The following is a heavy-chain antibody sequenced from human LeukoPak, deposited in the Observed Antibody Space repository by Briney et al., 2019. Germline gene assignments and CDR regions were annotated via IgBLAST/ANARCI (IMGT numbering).Heavy chain of an antibody. CDR2: ISSSSSTI. Sequence: GGSLRLSCAASGFTFNNYAMNWVRQAPGKGLEWVSYISSSSSTIYYADSVKGRFTISRDNAKNSLYLQMNSLRDEDTAVYYCAREGLGWELPPFDFDYWGQGTLVTVSS. CDR1: GFTFNNYA. CDR3: AREGLGWELPPFDFDY. D-gene: IGHD1-26*01. J-gene: IGHJ4*02. V-gene: IGHV3-48*02.